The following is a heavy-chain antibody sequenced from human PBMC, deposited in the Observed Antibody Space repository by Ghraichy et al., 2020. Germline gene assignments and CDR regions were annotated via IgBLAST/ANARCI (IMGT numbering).Heavy chain of an antibody. V-gene: IGHV3-43*01. CDR2: ISWDGGDI. CDR3: AKDRGDWKGFDH. J-gene: IGHJ4*01. CDR1: GFRFDRFI. Sequence: GGSLRLSCAASGFRFDRFIMHWVRQVPGKGLEWVSLISWDGGDIDYADSVKGRFTISRDNSRNSLYLQMNSLRTEDTALYYCAKDRGDWKGFDHWGQGTLVTVSS. D-gene: IGHD2-21*02.